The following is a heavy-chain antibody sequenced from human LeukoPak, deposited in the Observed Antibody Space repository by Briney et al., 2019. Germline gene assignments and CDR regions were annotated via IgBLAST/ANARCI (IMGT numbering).Heavy chain of an antibody. CDR3: ARDYGDYLYYFDY. Sequence: SETLSLTCTVSGGSIRSSYYYWGWIRQPPGKGLEWIGSIYDSGSTYYNPSLKSRVTISVDTSKSQFSLKLSSVTAADTAVYYCARDYGDYLYYFDYWGQGTLVTVSS. D-gene: IGHD4-17*01. V-gene: IGHV4-39*02. CDR1: GGSIRSSYYY. J-gene: IGHJ4*02. CDR2: IYDSGST.